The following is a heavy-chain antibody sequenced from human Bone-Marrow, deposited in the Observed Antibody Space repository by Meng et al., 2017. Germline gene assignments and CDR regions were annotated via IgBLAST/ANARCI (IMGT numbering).Heavy chain of an antibody. Sequence: GGSLRLSCAASGFTFSSYWMSWVRQAPGKGLEGVANIKQDGSEKYYVDSVKGRFTISRDNAKNSLYLQMNSLRAEDTAVYYCARDFTSASTVVKPIDYWGQGTLVTVSS. V-gene: IGHV3-7*01. J-gene: IGHJ4*02. D-gene: IGHD4-23*01. CDR2: IKQDGSEK. CDR1: GFTFSSYW. CDR3: ARDFTSASTVVKPIDY.